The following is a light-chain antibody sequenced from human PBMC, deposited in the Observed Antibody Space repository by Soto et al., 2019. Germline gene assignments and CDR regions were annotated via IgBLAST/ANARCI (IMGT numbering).Light chain of an antibody. J-gene: IGLJ3*02. CDR2: DVS. Sequence: QSVLTQPASVSGSPGQSITISCTGTSSDVGGYNYVSWYQQHPGKAPKFMIYDVSNRPSGVSNRFSGSKSGNTASLTISGLQAEDEADYYCISYTNSNTWVFGGGTKVTVL. V-gene: IGLV2-14*01. CDR1: SSDVGGYNY. CDR3: ISYTNSNTWV.